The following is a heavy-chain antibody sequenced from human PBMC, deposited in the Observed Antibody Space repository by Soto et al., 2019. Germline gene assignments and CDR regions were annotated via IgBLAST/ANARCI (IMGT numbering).Heavy chain of an antibody. J-gene: IGHJ5*02. CDR1: GGSFSGYY. CDR2: INHSGST. CDR3: ARGRADWAPAGSAAGITMVRGVSNWFDP. Sequence: SETLSLTCAVYGGSFSGYYWSWIRQPPGKGLEWIGEINHSGSTDYNPSLRSRVTISVDTSKNQFSLKLSSVTAADTAVYYCARGRADWAPAGSAAGITMVRGVSNWFDPWGQGTLVTVSS. V-gene: IGHV4-34*01. D-gene: IGHD3-10*01.